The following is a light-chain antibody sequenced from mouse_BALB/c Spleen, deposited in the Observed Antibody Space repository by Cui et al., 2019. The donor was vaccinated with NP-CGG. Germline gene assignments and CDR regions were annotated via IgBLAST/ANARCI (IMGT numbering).Light chain of an antibody. CDR2: GTN. CDR3: ALWYSNHWV. V-gene: IGLV1*01. J-gene: IGLJ1*01. CDR1: TGAVTTSNY. Sequence: QAVVTQESALTTSPGETVTLICRASTGAVTTSNYANWVQEKPDQLFTGLIGGTNNRAPGVPARFSGSLIGDKAALTITGAQTEDEAIYFCALWYSNHWVFGGGTKLTVL.